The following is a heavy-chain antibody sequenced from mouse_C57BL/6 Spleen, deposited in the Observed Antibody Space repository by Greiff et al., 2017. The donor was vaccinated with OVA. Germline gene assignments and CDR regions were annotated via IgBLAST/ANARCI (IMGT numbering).Heavy chain of an antibody. J-gene: IGHJ2*01. CDR3: ARQGLPFFDY. Sequence: EVQLQESGGGLVKPGGSLKLSCAASGFTFSSYTMSWVRQTPEKRLEWVATISGGGGNTYYPDSVKGRFTISRDNAKNTLYLQMSSLRSEDTALYYCARQGLPFFDYWGQGTTLTVSS. CDR2: ISGGGGNT. CDR1: GFTFSSYT. V-gene: IGHV5-9*01. D-gene: IGHD2-4*01.